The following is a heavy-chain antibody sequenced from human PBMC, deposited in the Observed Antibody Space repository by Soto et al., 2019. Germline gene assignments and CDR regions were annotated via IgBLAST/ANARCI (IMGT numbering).Heavy chain of an antibody. J-gene: IGHJ4*02. V-gene: IGHV4-39*01. CDR2: IYYSGST. Sequence: QLQLQESGPGLVKPSETLSLTCTVSGGSISSSSYYWGWIRQPPGKGLEWIGSIYYSGSTYYNPSLKSRVTISVDTSKNQFSLKLSSVTAADTAVYYCARVAYGDYRFDYWGQGTLVTVSS. CDR1: GGSISSSSYY. CDR3: ARVAYGDYRFDY. D-gene: IGHD4-17*01.